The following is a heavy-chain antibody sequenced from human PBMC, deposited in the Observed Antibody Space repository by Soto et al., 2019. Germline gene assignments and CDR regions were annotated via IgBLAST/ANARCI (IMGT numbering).Heavy chain of an antibody. CDR1: GGTFSSYT. CDR2: IIPILGIA. J-gene: IGHJ6*02. D-gene: IGHD2-15*01. V-gene: IGHV1-69*02. CDR3: ARSKVVVXASSTDSYYYGMYV. Sequence: SVKVSCKASGGTFSSYTISWVRQAPGQGLEWMGRIIPILGIANYAQKFQGRVTITADESTSTAYMELSSLRSEDTAVYYCARSKVVVXASSTDSYYYGMYVWGQGTTVTVSS.